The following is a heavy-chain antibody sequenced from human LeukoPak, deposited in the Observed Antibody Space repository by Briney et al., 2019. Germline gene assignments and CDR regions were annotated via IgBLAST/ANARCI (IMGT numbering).Heavy chain of an antibody. J-gene: IGHJ3*02. Sequence: PGESLNISCKGSGYSFTSYWIGWVRQLPGKGLEWMGIIYPGDSDTRYSPSFQGQVTISADKSISTAYLQWSSLKASDTAMYSCARQQGRIFRHNGGLKNTADYAFDIWGQGTMVTVSS. V-gene: IGHV5-51*01. D-gene: IGHD2-15*01. CDR3: ARQQGRIFRHNGGLKNTADYAFDI. CDR1: GYSFTSYW. CDR2: IYPGDSDT.